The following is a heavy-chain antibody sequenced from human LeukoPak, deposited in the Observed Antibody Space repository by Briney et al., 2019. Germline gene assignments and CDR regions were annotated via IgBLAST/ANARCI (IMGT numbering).Heavy chain of an antibody. CDR1: GGSFSGYY. CDR3: ARPRPRSKRASYFDD. V-gene: IGHV4-34*01. Sequence: PSETLSLTCAVYGGSFSGYYWSWVRQPPGKGLEWIGEINHSGSTNYNPSLKSRVTISVETSKNQFTLKLSSVTAADTAVDYCARPRPRSKRASYFDDWGQGTLVTVSS. CDR2: INHSGST. J-gene: IGHJ4*02. D-gene: IGHD2-2*01.